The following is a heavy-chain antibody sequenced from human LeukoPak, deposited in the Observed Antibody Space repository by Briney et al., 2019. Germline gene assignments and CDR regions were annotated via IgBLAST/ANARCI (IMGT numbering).Heavy chain of an antibody. CDR2: IYYSGST. CDR3: TRGVYYQY. J-gene: IGHJ1*01. V-gene: IGHV4-39*07. D-gene: IGHD6-13*01. CDR1: GGSISSSSYY. Sequence: SETLSLTCTVSGGSISSSSYYWGWIRQPPGKGLEWIGSIYYSGSTYYNPSLKSRVTISVDTSKNQFSLRLTSVTAADTAVYYCTRGVYYQYWDQGALVTVSA.